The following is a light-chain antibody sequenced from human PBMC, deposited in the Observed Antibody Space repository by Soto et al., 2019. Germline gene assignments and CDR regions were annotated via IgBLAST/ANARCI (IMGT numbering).Light chain of an antibody. V-gene: IGKV3-11*01. CDR2: DAS. CDR3: QQRHNWPIT. J-gene: IGKJ5*01. Sequence: EIVLTQSPATLSLSPGERATLSCRASQSVGSFLAWYQQKPGQPPRLLIYDASTRATGIPARFSGSGSGTDFTLTISGLEPADLGVYYCQQRHNWPITFGQGTRL. CDR1: QSVGSF.